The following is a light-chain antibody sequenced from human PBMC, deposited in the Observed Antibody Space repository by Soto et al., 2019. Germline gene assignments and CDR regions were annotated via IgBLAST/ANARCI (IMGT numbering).Light chain of an antibody. Sequence: SYELTQPPSVSVSPGQTARITCSGDALPKQYAYWYQQKPGQAPGLVIYKDSERPSGIPERFSGSSSGTTVTLTISGVQAEDEADYYCQSADSSGTVVFGGGTKVTVL. CDR2: KDS. J-gene: IGLJ2*01. V-gene: IGLV3-25*03. CDR3: QSADSSGTVV. CDR1: ALPKQY.